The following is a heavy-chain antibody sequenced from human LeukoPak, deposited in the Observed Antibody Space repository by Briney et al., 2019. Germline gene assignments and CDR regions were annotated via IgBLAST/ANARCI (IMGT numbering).Heavy chain of an antibody. J-gene: IGHJ4*02. Sequence: PGGSLRLSCAASGFTFSSYAMSWVRQAPGKGLEWVSAISGSGGGTYYADSVKGRFTISRDNSKNTLYLQMNSLRAEDTAVYYCAKDSSDYTHLDYWGQGTLVTVSS. CDR1: GFTFSSYA. CDR2: ISGSGGGT. CDR3: AKDSSDYTHLDY. D-gene: IGHD6-19*01. V-gene: IGHV3-23*01.